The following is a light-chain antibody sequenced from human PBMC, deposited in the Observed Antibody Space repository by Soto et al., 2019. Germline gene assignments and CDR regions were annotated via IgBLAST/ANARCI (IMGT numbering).Light chain of an antibody. J-gene: IGKJ5*01. CDR1: QSIRDN. CDR3: QHYHDWRIT. V-gene: IGKV3-15*01. Sequence: EIVLTQSPATLSVSPGERATLSCRASQSIRDNLAWYQQKPGQTPRLLISDASTGATTIPARFSGSGSGTEFTLTITRLQSEDFAVYYCQHYHDWRITFGQGTRLEIK. CDR2: DAS.